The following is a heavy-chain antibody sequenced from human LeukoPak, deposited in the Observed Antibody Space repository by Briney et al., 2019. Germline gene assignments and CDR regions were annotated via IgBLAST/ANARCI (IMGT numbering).Heavy chain of an antibody. Sequence: SETLSLTGTVSGGSISSSSYYWGWIRQPPGKGLEWIGSIYYSGSTYYNPSLKSRVTISVDTSKNQFSLKLSSVTAADTAVYYCARSSWSGTYEYYMDVWGKGTTVTVSS. J-gene: IGHJ6*03. CDR2: IYYSGST. CDR1: GGSISSSSYY. D-gene: IGHD3-3*01. V-gene: IGHV4-39*01. CDR3: ARSSWSGTYEYYMDV.